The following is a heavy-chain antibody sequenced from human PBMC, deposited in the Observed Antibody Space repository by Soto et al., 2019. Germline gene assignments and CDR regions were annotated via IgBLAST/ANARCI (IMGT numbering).Heavy chain of an antibody. CDR1: GGTFSSYA. CDR3: ARVRHYYYGMDV. CDR2: IIPIFGTA. J-gene: IGHJ6*02. Sequence: GASVKVSCKASGGTFSSYAISWVRQAPGQGLEWMGGIIPIFGTANYAQKFQGRVTITADESTSTAYMELSRLRSDDTAVYYCARVRHYYYGMDVWGQGTTVTVSS. V-gene: IGHV1-69*13.